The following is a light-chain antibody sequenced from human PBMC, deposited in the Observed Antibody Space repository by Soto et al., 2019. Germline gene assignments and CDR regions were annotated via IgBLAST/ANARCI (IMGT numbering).Light chain of an antibody. CDR1: QTISTW. CDR3: RQYSTFPLT. Sequence: DIQITNSPSTLSASIGDRVTISCRASQTISTWLAWYQQKPGKAPNLLIYKASSLESGVPSRFSGSGSGTEFTLTISSLQPDDFATYYCRQYSTFPLTFGGGTKVDI. V-gene: IGKV1-5*03. J-gene: IGKJ4*01. CDR2: KAS.